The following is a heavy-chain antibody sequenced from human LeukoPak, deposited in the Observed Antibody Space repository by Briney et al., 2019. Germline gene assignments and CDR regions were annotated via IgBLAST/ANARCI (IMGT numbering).Heavy chain of an antibody. V-gene: IGHV3-23*01. Sequence: GGSLRLSCAVSGFTFSSYAMSWVRQAPGKGLEWVSAISGSGGSTYYADSVKGRFTISRDNSKNTLYLQMNSLRAEDTAVYYCAKDGGIAVAGTFGHWGQGTLVTVSS. CDR1: GFTFSSYA. J-gene: IGHJ4*02. CDR3: AKDGGIAVAGTFGH. CDR2: ISGSGGST. D-gene: IGHD6-19*01.